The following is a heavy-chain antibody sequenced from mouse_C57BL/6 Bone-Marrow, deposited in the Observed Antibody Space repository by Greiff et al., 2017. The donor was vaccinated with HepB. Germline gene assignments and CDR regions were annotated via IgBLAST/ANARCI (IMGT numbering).Heavy chain of an antibody. D-gene: IGHD2-4*01. Sequence: EVKLVESGGDLVKPGGSLKLSCAASGFTFSSYGMSWVRQTPDKRLEWVATISSGGSYTYYPDSVKGRFTISRDNAKNTLYLQVSSLTSEDTAVYYCARHTDYDGLWYFDVWGTGTTVTVSS. CDR1: GFTFSSYG. V-gene: IGHV5-6*01. CDR3: ARHTDYDGLWYFDV. CDR2: ISSGGSYT. J-gene: IGHJ1*03.